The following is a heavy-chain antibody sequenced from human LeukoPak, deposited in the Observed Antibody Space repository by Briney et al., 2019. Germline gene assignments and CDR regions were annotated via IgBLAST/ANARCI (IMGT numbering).Heavy chain of an antibody. J-gene: IGHJ3*02. D-gene: IGHD1-1*01. CDR3: ARDRRESTKPNDALDI. CDR2: MYYSGST. Sequence: SETLSLTCTVSGGSITSYYWSWIRQPPGKGLEWIGYMYYSGSTHYNPSLESRVTISIDTSKKQLSLKLTSVTAADTAAYYCARDRRESTKPNDALDIWGQGTMVTVSS. CDR1: GGSITSYY. V-gene: IGHV4-59*01.